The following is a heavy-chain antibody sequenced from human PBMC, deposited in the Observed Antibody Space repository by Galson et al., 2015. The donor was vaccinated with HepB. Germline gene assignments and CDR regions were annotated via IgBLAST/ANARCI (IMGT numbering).Heavy chain of an antibody. V-gene: IGHV3-23*01. J-gene: IGHJ4*02. CDR1: GFTFDDYA. Sequence: SLRLSCAASGFTFDDYAMTWVRQAPGKGLEWVSGISAGGTTYYADSVKGRFTISRDNSKSTLYVQMNSLKAEDTAVYYCAKQDYAAGPYWGQGTLVTVSS. CDR2: ISAGGTT. CDR3: AKQDYAAGPY. D-gene: IGHD2-2*01.